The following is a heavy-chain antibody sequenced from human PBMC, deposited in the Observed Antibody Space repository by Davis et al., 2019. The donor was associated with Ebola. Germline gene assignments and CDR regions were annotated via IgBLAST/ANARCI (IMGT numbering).Heavy chain of an antibody. J-gene: IGHJ5*02. D-gene: IGHD3-10*01. CDR2: ISSSGSTI. CDR3: ARDGVEDAIYNYFDP. Sequence: PGGSLRLSCAASGFTFSSYEMNWVRQAPGKGLEWVSYISSSGSTIYYADSVKGRFTISRDNAKNSLYLQMNSLREEDSVIYYCARDGVEDAIYNYFDPWGQGTLVTVSS. V-gene: IGHV3-48*03. CDR1: GFTFSSYE.